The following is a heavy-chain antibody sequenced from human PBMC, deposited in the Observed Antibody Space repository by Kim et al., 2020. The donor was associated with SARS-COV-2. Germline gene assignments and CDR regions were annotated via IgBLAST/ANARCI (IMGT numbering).Heavy chain of an antibody. CDR3: VGVGHFYYGMDV. D-gene: IGHD3-16*01. Sequence: SETLSLTCSVSGGSISSISYYWSWIRQHPGQGLEWIGYLFYGGSTYHNPSLQGRLSMSVDTSKNSLSLNLSSVTAADTATYYCVGVGHFYYGMDVWGQGPAVIVAS. CDR2: LFYGGST. V-gene: IGHV4-31*03. CDR1: GGSISSISYY. J-gene: IGHJ6*02.